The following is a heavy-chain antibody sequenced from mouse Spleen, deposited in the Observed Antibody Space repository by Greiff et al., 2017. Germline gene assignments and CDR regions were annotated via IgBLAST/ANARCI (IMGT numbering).Heavy chain of an antibody. Sequence: QVQLQQSGAELVMPGASVKLSCKASGYTFTSYWMHWVKQRPGQGLEWIGEIDPSDSYTNYNQKFKGKATLTVDKSSSTAYMQLSSLTSEDSAVYYCARRRNYSNYPIYWYFDVWGTGTTVTVSS. CDR2: IDPSDSYT. V-gene: IGHV1-69*01. CDR3: ARRRNYSNYPIYWYFDV. CDR1: GYTFTSYW. J-gene: IGHJ1*03. D-gene: IGHD2-5*01.